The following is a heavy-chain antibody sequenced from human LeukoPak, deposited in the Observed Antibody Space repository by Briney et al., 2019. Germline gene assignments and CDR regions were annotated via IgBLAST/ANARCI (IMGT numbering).Heavy chain of an antibody. Sequence: ASVKVSCKASGYTFTSYDINWVRQATGQGLEWMGWMNPNSGNTGYAQKFQGRVTMTRDTSINTAYMELSSLRSEDTAVYYCARDIVVVPAAPRGAFDIWGQGTMVTVSS. CDR2: MNPNSGNT. CDR3: ARDIVVVPAAPRGAFDI. CDR1: GYTFTSYD. V-gene: IGHV1-8*01. D-gene: IGHD2-2*01. J-gene: IGHJ3*02.